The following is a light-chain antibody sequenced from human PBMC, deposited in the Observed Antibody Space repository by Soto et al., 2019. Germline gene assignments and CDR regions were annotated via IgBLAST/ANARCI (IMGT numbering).Light chain of an antibody. Sequence: DIQITQSPSSLSASVGNRVTITFRSSQSISTYLNWYQKKPGKAPNLLIYDASRLQSGVPSRFSGSGGGTDFTLSISSVQTEDFATYFCQQSYMDPITFGKGTRLEIK. J-gene: IGKJ5*01. CDR1: QSISTY. CDR2: DAS. V-gene: IGKV1-39*01. CDR3: QQSYMDPIT.